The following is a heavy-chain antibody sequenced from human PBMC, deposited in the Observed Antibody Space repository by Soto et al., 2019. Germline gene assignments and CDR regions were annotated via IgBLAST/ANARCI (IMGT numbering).Heavy chain of an antibody. V-gene: IGHV3-23*01. D-gene: IGHD2-2*01. Sequence: GGSLRLSCAASGFTFVNYAMNWVRQAPGKGLEWISSISGSSSNTYYADSVKGRFTISRDNSRNTLYLQIINLRPEDTAVYYCAREAIGGSCISPDCYAIDWFDPWGQGTLVTVSS. CDR2: ISGSSSNT. CDR1: GFTFVNYA. CDR3: AREAIGGSCISPDCYAIDWFDP. J-gene: IGHJ5*02.